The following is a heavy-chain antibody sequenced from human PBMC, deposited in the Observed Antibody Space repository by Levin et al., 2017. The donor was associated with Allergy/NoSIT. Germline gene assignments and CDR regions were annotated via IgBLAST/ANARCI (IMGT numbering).Heavy chain of an antibody. V-gene: IGHV3-23*01. Sequence: QPGGSLRLSCAASGFTFSNYAMTWVRQAPGKGLEWVSGISGGGGSTYYADSVKGRFTISRDNSKNTLYLQMNSLRAEDMAVYYCAKHWSGYYNVGLNWGQGTLVTVSS. D-gene: IGHD3-3*01. CDR1: GFTFSNYA. CDR3: AKHWSGYYNVGLN. J-gene: IGHJ4*02. CDR2: ISGGGGST.